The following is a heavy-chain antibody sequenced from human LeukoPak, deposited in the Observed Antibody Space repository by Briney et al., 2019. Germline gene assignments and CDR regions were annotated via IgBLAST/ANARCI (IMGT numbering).Heavy chain of an antibody. D-gene: IGHD4-17*01. CDR1: GFTFRRYA. J-gene: IGHJ6*03. CDR3: ARDPVTVIWSPFYMNV. Sequence: PGGSLRLSCAASGFTFRRYAMNWVRQAPGKGLEWISVISENGGRTYYADSVKGRFTISRDNAKNSLYLQMNSLRAEDTAVYYCARDPVTVIWSPFYMNVWGRGTTVTVSS. V-gene: IGHV3-23*01. CDR2: ISENGGRT.